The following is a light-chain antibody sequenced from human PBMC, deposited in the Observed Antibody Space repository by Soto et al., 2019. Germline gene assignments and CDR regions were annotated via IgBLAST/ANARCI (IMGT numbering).Light chain of an antibody. V-gene: IGKV1-5*01. CDR1: QSISSW. CDR3: QQYYNYPRA. Sequence: IQMTQSPSTLSATAGDRVTITCRASQSISSWLAWYQQKSGKAPKLLIYDASNLESGVPSRFSGSGSETEFTLTISSLQPDDFATYYCQQYYNYPRAFGQGTKVDI. CDR2: DAS. J-gene: IGKJ1*01.